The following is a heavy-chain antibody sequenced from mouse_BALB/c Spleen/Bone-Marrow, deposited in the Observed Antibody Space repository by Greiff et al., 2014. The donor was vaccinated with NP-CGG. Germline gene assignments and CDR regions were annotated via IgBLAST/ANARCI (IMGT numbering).Heavy chain of an antibody. CDR2: IDPANVNT. D-gene: IGHD1-1*01. Sequence: VQLKESGAELVKPGASVKLSCTASGFNIKDTYMHWVKQRPEQGLEWIGRIDPANVNTKYDPKFQGKATITADTSSNTAYLQLSSLTEEDTGGYEGGIYYDGSSGFAYWGQGNLVNVAA. V-gene: IGHV14-3*02. J-gene: IGHJ3*01. CDR3: GIYYDGSSGFAY. CDR1: GFNIKDTY.